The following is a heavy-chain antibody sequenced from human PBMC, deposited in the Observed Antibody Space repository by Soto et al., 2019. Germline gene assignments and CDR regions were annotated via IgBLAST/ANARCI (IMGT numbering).Heavy chain of an antibody. Sequence: QLQLQESGPGLVKPSETLSLTCSVSGDSINSDKYYWGWFRQPPGKGLEWIGSIYFRGNTYYNPSLQTRVTISLDKSKSQFSLKLNSVTAADSAVYFCARLEGLATISYYFDFWGQGALVTVSS. V-gene: IGHV4-39*01. CDR3: ARLEGLATISYYFDF. CDR2: IYFRGNT. D-gene: IGHD3-3*01. J-gene: IGHJ4*02. CDR1: GDSINSDKYY.